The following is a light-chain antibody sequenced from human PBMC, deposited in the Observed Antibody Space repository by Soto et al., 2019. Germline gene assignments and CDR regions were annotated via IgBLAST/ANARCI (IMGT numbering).Light chain of an antibody. CDR2: LGS. CDR1: QSLLQSNGNNQ. Sequence: EIVMTQSPLSLPVTPGEPASISCRSSQSLLQSNGNNQVGWVLQKPGQSPQLLMYLGSSRASGVPDRFSGSGSGTDFTLKISRVEPEDVGVYYCMQVLQTPPTFGGGTKVEIK. CDR3: MQVLQTPPT. J-gene: IGKJ4*01. V-gene: IGKV2-28*01.